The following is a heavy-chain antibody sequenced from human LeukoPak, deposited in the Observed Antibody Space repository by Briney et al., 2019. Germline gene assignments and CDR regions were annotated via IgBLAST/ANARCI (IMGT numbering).Heavy chain of an antibody. Sequence: SETLSLTCTVSGGSISSYYWSWIRQSPGKGLEWIGYIYYTGSTNYSPSLKSRVTISVDTSKNQFFLKLRSVTAADTAVYYCARGPPGYGDFDFDYWGQGTLVTVSS. CDR2: IYYTGST. CDR3: ARGPPGYGDFDFDY. CDR1: GGSISSYY. D-gene: IGHD4-17*01. J-gene: IGHJ4*02. V-gene: IGHV4-59*01.